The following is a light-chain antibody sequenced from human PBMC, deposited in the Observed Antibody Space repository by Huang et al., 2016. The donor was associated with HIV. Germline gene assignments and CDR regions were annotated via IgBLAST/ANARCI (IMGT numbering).Light chain of an antibody. Sequence: EIVMTQSPATLSVSPGERTTRSCRASQSVSSNLGWYQQKPCQAPRLLIYGASTRATGVLARFSGSGSGTELTRTISNLQSEDLAVYYYQQYNNWPLYTFGQGTRLEIK. CDR1: QSVSSN. J-gene: IGKJ2*01. CDR3: QQYNNWPLYT. CDR2: GAS. V-gene: IGKV3-15*01.